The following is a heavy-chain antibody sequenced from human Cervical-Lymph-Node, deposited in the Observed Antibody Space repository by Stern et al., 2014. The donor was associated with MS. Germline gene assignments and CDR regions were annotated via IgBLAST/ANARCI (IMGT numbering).Heavy chain of an antibody. CDR1: GFTFEDYA. D-gene: IGHD2-2*02. J-gene: IGHJ6*02. CDR3: ARKIPDYYYYAMDV. V-gene: IGHV3-33*01. CDR2: IWYDGSQK. Sequence: VHLVESGGGVVQPGGSQRLSCTASGFTFEDYAMEWVRQVPGKGLEWVAMIWYDGSQKYYGDSVRGRFSVSRDNSRNTLYLKMKSLSLEDTAVYYCARKIPDYYYYAMDVWGQGTTVPVSS.